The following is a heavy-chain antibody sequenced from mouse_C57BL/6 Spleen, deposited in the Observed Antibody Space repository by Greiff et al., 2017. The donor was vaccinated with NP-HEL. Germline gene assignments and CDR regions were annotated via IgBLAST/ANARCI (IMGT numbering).Heavy chain of an antibody. CDR2: IYPGSGST. D-gene: IGHD2-12*01. V-gene: IGHV1-55*01. J-gene: IGHJ2*01. CDR1: GYTFTSYW. CDR3: ARSAYYSLYFDY. Sequence: VQLQQPGAELVKPGASVKMSCKASGYTFTSYWITWVKQRPGQGLEWIGDIYPGSGSTNYNEKFKSKATLTVDTSSSTAYMQLSSLTSEDSAVYYCARSAYYSLYFDYWGQGTTLTVSS.